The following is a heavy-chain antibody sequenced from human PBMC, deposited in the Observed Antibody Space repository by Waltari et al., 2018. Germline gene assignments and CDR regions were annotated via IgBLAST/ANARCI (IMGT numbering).Heavy chain of an antibody. D-gene: IGHD3-16*01. Sequence: EVQLVESGGGLVKPGGSLRLSCAASGFTFSSYSMNWVRQAPGKGLEWVSSISSSSSYIYYADSVKGRFTISRDNAKNSLYLQMNSLRAEDTAVYYCARHAWAGFDYWGQEPWSPSPQ. CDR2: ISSSSSYI. CDR3: ARHAWAGFDY. CDR1: GFTFSSYS. J-gene: IGHJ4*01. V-gene: IGHV3-21*01.